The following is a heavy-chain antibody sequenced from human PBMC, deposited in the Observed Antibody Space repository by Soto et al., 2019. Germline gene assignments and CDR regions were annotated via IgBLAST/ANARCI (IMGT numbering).Heavy chain of an antibody. D-gene: IGHD3-10*01. CDR1: GCILSPYA. CDR2: ISGSGGST. CDR3: AIHNFSTRGSSDL. V-gene: IGHV3-23*01. Sequence: PRQAFRLPKTASGCILSPYANIVVRHVPGKKMEWVSAISGSGGSTYYADSVKGRFTISRDNSKNTLYLQMNSLRAEDTAVYHCAIHNFSTRGSSDL. J-gene: IGHJ2*01.